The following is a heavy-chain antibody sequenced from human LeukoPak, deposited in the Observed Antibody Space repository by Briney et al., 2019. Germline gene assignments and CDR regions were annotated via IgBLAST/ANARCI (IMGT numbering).Heavy chain of an antibody. CDR1: GGSISSYY. V-gene: IGHV4-4*07. J-gene: IGHJ5*02. D-gene: IGHD3-10*01. Sequence: SETLSLTCTVSGGSISSYYWSWIRQPAGKGLEWIGRIYTSGSTNYNPSLKSRVTMSVDTSKNQFSLKLSSVTAADTAVYYCARSWFGEFLNWFDPWGQGTLVTVSS. CDR3: ARSWFGEFLNWFDP. CDR2: IYTSGST.